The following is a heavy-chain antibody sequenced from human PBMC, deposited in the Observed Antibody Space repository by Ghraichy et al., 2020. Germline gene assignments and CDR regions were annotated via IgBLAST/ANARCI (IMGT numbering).Heavy chain of an antibody. CDR2: IKQDGSEK. D-gene: IGHD4-17*01. CDR3: ARARTTVTTRYYFDY. V-gene: IGHV3-7*01. CDR1: GFTFSSYW. Sequence: GESLNISCAASGFTFSSYWMSWVRQAPGKGLEWVANIKQDGSEKYYVDSVKGRFTISRDNAKNSLYLQMNSLRAEDTAVYYCARARTTVTTRYYFDYWGQGTLVTVSS. J-gene: IGHJ4*02.